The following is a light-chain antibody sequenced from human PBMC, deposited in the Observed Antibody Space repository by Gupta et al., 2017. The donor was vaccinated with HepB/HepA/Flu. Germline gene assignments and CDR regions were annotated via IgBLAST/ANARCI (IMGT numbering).Light chain of an antibody. CDR2: GAS. Sequence: IVLTQSPGTVSLSPGERTTLSCRASQSVSSSSLAWYQQKPGQAPRLLIYGASSRASGIPDRFSGSGSGTDFTLTISRLEPEDFAVYYCQQYGVSPYTFGQGTKLEIK. J-gene: IGKJ2*01. CDR1: QSVSSSS. V-gene: IGKV3-20*01. CDR3: QQYGVSPYT.